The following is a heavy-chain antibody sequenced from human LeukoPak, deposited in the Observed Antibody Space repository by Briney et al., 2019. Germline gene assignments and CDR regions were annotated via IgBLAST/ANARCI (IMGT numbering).Heavy chain of an antibody. CDR2: IIPIFGTA. V-gene: IGHV1-69*06. Sequence: SVKVSCKASGGTFSSYAISWVRQAPGQGLEWMGGIIPIFGTANYAQKFQGRVTITADKSTSTAYMELSSLRSEDTAVYYCASPARIASAGAHFDYWGQGTLVTVSS. D-gene: IGHD6-13*01. CDR1: GGTFSSYA. J-gene: IGHJ4*02. CDR3: ASPARIASAGAHFDY.